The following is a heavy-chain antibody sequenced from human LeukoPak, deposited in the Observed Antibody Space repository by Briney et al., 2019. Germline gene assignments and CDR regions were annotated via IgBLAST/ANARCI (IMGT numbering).Heavy chain of an antibody. J-gene: IGHJ4*02. CDR2: ISAYNGIT. Sequence: ASVKVSCKASGFSFTGYHMHWVRQAPGQGLEWMGWISAYNGITNYAQKLQGRVTMTTDTSTSTAYMELRSLRSDDTAVYYCASGPAYYDYVWGSHQFDYWGQGTLVTVSS. CDR3: ASGPAYYDYVWGSHQFDY. V-gene: IGHV1-18*04. D-gene: IGHD3-16*01. CDR1: GFSFTGYH.